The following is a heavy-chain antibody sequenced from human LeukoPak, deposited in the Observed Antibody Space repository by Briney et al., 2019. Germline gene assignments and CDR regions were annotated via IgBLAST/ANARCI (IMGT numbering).Heavy chain of an antibody. CDR3: AKYSATVTSPFDY. CDR1: GGTFSSYA. D-gene: IGHD4-17*01. V-gene: IGHV3-23*01. CDR2: ISGSGGST. J-gene: IGHJ4*02. Sequence: SCKASGGTFSSYAMSWVRQAPGKGLEWVSAISGSGGSTYYADSVKGRFTISRDNSKNTLYLQMNSLRAEDTAVYYYAKYSATVTSPFDYWGQGTLVTVSS.